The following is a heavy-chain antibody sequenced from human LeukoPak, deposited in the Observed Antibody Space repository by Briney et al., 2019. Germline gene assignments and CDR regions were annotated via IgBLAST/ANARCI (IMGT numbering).Heavy chain of an antibody. V-gene: IGHV1-69*01. CDR2: IIPIFGTA. CDR3: ARMFYSSGWYIPSLDY. J-gene: IGHJ4*02. CDR1: EGTFSSYA. D-gene: IGHD6-19*01. Sequence: ASVKVSCKASEGTFSSYAISWVRQAPGQGLEWMGGIIPIFGTANYAQKFQGRVTITADESTSTAYMELSSLRSEDTAVYYCARMFYSSGWYIPSLDYWGQGTLVTVSS.